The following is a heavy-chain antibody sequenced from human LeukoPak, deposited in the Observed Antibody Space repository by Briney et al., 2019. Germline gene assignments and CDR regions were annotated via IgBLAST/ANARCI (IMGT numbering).Heavy chain of an antibody. D-gene: IGHD3-22*01. J-gene: IGHJ4*02. CDR2: ISGGGIST. Sequence: PGGSLRLSCVASGFGFTTHDMSWVRQAPGKGLEWVSTISGGGISTYYADSVKGRFTISKDNSKNTLYLQMNSLKTEDTAAYYCSTTYYYDSSEGYWGQGTLVTVSS. CDR3: STTYYYDSSEGY. CDR1: GFGFTTHD. V-gene: IGHV3-23*01.